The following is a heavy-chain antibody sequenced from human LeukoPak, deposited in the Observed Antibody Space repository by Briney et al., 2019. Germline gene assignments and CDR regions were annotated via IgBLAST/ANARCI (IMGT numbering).Heavy chain of an antibody. J-gene: IGHJ5*02. D-gene: IGHD2-15*01. CDR1: GFTFSDYE. CDR2: ISSSGGTI. CDR3: GSFGYCSGGSCYRWFDP. V-gene: IGHV3-48*03. Sequence: PGGSLRLSCAASGFTFSDYETIWVRQAPGKGLEWLSYISSSGGTIYYADSVKGRFTISRDNAENSLYLQMNSLRAEDTGLYYCGSFGYCSGGSCYRWFDPWGQGTLVTVSS.